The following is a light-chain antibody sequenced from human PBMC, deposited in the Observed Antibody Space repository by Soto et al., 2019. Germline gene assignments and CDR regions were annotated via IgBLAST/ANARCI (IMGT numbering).Light chain of an antibody. CDR3: QQYKSWPIT. CDR2: DAS. Sequence: EIVLAQSPGTLSFSPGERAPLSCRASQSVSSSYLAWYQQKPGQAPRLLIYDASNRATGIPARFSGSGSGTECTLTISGLQSEDFSVYYCQQYKSWPITFVQGTRLEI. CDR1: QSVSSSY. J-gene: IGKJ5*01. V-gene: IGKV3-20*01.